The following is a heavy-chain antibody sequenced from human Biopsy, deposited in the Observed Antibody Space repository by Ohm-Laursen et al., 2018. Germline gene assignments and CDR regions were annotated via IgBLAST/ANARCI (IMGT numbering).Heavy chain of an antibody. V-gene: IGHV3-23*01. D-gene: IGHD3-22*01. CDR3: AKDQGYYYDRSVYYYFDY. J-gene: IGHJ4*02. Sequence: SLRLSCTASGFTFSNYGMNWVRQAPGKGLEWVSAISGSGGNTYYSDSVKGRFTISRDSSKNTLYLQMNSLRAEDTAVYYCAKDQGYYYDRSVYYYFDYWGQGTLVTVSS. CDR2: ISGSGGNT. CDR1: GFTFSNYG.